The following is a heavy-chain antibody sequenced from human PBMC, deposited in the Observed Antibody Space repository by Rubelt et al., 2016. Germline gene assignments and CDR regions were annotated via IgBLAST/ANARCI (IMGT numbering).Heavy chain of an antibody. D-gene: IGHD2-8*01. V-gene: IGHV4-4*07. J-gene: IGHJ4*02. CDR3: ARGYCTNGVCYGGDY. Sequence: QVQLQESGPGLVKPSETLSLTCTVSGGSISSYYWSWIRQPPGKGLEWIGRIYTSGSTNYNPSLKSRFTMSVDTSKSHVFPKLSSVHAAVTAVYYCARGYCTNGVCYGGDYWGQGTLVTVSS. CDR1: GGSISSYY. CDR2: IYTSGST.